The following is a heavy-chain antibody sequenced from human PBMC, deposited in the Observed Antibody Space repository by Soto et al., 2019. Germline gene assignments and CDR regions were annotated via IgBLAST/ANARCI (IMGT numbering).Heavy chain of an antibody. Sequence: QVQLVQSGAEVKKPGASVKVSCKASGYTFTSYGISWVRQAPGQGLEWMGWISAYNGNTNYAQKLQGRVTMTTDTSTSTAYMERRSLRSDDTAVYYCARGLNYDTLPPPPRVDYWGQGTLVTVSS. D-gene: IGHD3-9*01. V-gene: IGHV1-18*01. CDR3: ARGLNYDTLPPPPRVDY. CDR1: GYTFTSYG. J-gene: IGHJ4*02. CDR2: ISAYNGNT.